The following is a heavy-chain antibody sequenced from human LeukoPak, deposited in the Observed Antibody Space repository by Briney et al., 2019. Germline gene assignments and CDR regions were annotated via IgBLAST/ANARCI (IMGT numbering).Heavy chain of an antibody. CDR1: GYTFTGYY. J-gene: IGHJ6*02. CDR2: INPNSGGT. CDR3: ARDLQYYYGSGSSRFSYYYGMDV. Sequence: ASVKVSCKASGYTFTGYYMHWVQQAPGQGLEWMGWINPNSGGTNYARKFQGRVTMTRDTSISTAYMELSRLRSDDTAVYYCARDLQYYYGSGSSRFSYYYGMDVWGQGTTVTVSS. V-gene: IGHV1-2*02. D-gene: IGHD3-10*01.